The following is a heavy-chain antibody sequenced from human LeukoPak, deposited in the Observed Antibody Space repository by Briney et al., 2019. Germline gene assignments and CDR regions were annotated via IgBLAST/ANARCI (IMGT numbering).Heavy chain of an antibody. CDR3: VRVAPLDNSGPT. D-gene: IGHD3-22*01. CDR1: GFTFSSYW. V-gene: IGHV3-74*01. Sequence: GGSLRLSCAASGFTFSSYWMSWVRQAPGKGLVWVSRIKSDGSTTNYADSVKGRFTISRDNAKNTLYLQMNSLRAEDTAVYYCVRVAPLDNSGPTWGQGTLVTVSS. CDR2: IKSDGSTT. J-gene: IGHJ5*02.